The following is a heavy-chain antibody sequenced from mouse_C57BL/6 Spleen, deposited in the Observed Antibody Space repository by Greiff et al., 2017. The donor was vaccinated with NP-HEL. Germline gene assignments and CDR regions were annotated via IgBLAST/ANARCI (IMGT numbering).Heavy chain of an antibody. CDR2: IDPSDSET. Sequence: QVQLQQSGAELVRPGSSVKLSCKASGYTFTSYWMHWVKQRPIQGLEWIGNIDPSDSETHYNQKFKDKATLTVDKSSSTAYMQLSSLTSEDSAVYYCARRDTVWYFDVWGTGTTVTVSS. D-gene: IGHD1-1*01. CDR3: ARRDTVWYFDV. CDR1: GYTFTSYW. J-gene: IGHJ1*03. V-gene: IGHV1-52*01.